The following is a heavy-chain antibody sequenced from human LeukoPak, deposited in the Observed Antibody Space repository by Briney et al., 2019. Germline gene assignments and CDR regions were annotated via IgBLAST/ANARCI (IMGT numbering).Heavy chain of an antibody. CDR3: ARRSPNYYFDY. J-gene: IGHJ4*02. CDR2: ITDNGRNT. Sequence: GGSLRLSCAASGFTFSSYNMHWVRQAPGKGLEYVSAITDNGRNTYYSHSVKGRFTISRDNAKNSLYLQMNSLRAEDTAVYYCARRSPNYYFDYWGQGTPVTVSS. CDR1: GFTFSSYN. V-gene: IGHV3-64*01.